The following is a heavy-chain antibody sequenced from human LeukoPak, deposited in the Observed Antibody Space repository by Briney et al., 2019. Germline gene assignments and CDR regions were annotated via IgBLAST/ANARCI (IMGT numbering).Heavy chain of an antibody. CDR3: ARDMKRSRARWENLGFDP. J-gene: IGHJ5*02. CDR2: ISAYNDNT. D-gene: IGHD1-26*01. V-gene: IGHV1-18*01. Sequence: ASVKVSCKASGYTFTNYGITWVRQAPGQGLEWMGWISAYNDNTYYVQNLQGRVTMTTDTSTNTAYMELRSLRSDDTAVYFCARDMKRSRARWENLGFDPWGQGTLVTVSS. CDR1: GYTFTNYG.